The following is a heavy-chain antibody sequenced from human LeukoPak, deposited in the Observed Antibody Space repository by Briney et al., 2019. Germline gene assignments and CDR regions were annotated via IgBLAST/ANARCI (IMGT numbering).Heavy chain of an antibody. CDR2: ISSSGSTT. CDR3: AKETVLLWFGSPDY. V-gene: IGHV3-48*03. J-gene: IGHJ4*02. Sequence: QPGGSLRLSCAASGFTFSSYEMNWVRQAPGKGLQWVSYISSSGSTTYYADSVKGRFTISRDNSKNTLYLQMNSLRAEDTAVYYCAKETVLLWFGSPDYWGQGTLVTVSS. CDR1: GFTFSSYE. D-gene: IGHD3-10*01.